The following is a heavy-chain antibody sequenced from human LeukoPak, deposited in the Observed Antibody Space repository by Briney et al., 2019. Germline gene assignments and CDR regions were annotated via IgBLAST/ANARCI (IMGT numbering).Heavy chain of an antibody. D-gene: IGHD6-13*01. Sequence: PGGSLRLSCAASGFTFRTSGMNWVRQAPGKGLEWVAVISYDGSNKYYADSVKGRFTISRDNSKNTLYLQMNSLRAEDTAVYYCAREQQLARAYYFDYWGQGTLVTVSS. CDR1: GFTFRTSG. J-gene: IGHJ4*02. CDR2: ISYDGSNK. CDR3: AREQQLARAYYFDY. V-gene: IGHV3-30*03.